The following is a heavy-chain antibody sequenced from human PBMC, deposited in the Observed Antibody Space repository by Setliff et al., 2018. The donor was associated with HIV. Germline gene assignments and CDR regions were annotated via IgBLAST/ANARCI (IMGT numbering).Heavy chain of an antibody. D-gene: IGHD3-22*01. CDR2: IYTSGST. Sequence: PSETLSLTCTVSGGSISSYYWSWIRQPPGKGLEWIGYIYTSGSTNYNPSLKSRVTIPVDTSKNQFSLKLSPVTAADTAVYYCARGLSFYDPGGFDYWGQGTLVTVSS. CDR3: ARGLSFYDPGGFDY. CDR1: GGSISSYY. J-gene: IGHJ4*02. V-gene: IGHV4-4*09.